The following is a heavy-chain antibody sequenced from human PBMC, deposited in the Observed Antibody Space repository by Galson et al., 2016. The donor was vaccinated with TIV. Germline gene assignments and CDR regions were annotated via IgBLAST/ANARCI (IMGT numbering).Heavy chain of an antibody. CDR2: INWNGGNT. V-gene: IGHV3-20*01. CDR3: ARLRSCGGDCYYLDY. J-gene: IGHJ4*02. CDR1: GSTFDDYD. Sequence: SLRLSCAASGSTFDDYDMNWVRQAPGKGLEWVSGINWNGGNTGYADSVKGRFTISRDNAKNSLYLQMNSLRAEDTALYHCARLRSCGGDCYYLDYWGQGTLVAVSS. D-gene: IGHD2-21*02.